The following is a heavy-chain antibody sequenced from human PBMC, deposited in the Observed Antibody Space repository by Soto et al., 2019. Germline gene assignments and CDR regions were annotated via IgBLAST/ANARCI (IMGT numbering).Heavy chain of an antibody. CDR3: AKRDGGNPDFDY. Sequence: EVQLLESGGGLVQPGGSLRLSCAASGFTFSRYWMTWVRQAPGKGLEWVANINHDGSEKYYVDSVKGRFTISRDNGKNSLFLQMNSLRAEDTAVYYCAKRDGGNPDFDYWGQGTLVTVSS. CDR2: INHDGSEK. CDR1: GFTFSRYW. J-gene: IGHJ4*02. V-gene: IGHV3-7*01. D-gene: IGHD2-15*01.